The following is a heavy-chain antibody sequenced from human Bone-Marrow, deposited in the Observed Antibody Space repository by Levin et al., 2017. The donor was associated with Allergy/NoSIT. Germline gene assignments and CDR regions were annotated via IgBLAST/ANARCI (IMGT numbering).Heavy chain of an antibody. Sequence: GGSLRLSCEVSGFTFDDYTMHWVRQAPGKGLEWISLVKWDGGVTYYADSVKGRFTISRDNGKDSLYLQMHSLRSEDTAFYYCAKDGHYRGSGTVQDSWGQGTLVTVSS. J-gene: IGHJ4*02. CDR2: VKWDGGVT. CDR1: GFTFDDYT. CDR3: AKDGHYRGSGTVQDS. D-gene: IGHD3-10*01. V-gene: IGHV3-43*01.